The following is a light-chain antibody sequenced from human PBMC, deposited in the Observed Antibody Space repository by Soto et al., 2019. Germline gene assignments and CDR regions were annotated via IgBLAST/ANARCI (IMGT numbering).Light chain of an antibody. CDR1: SSDVGSYNL. J-gene: IGLJ1*01. CDR2: EAT. Sequence: QSVLTQPASVSGSPEQSITISCTGTSSDVGSYNLVSWYQQHPGKAPKVMIYEATDRPSGVSNRFSGSKSGNTASLTISGLQAEDEAEYYCSSYTNINTRACVFGTGTKLTVL. V-gene: IGLV2-14*02. CDR3: SSYTNINTRACV.